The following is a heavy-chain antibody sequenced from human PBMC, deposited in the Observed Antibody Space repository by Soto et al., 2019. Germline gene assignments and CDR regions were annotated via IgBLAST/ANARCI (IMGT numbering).Heavy chain of an antibody. CDR2: MYSGGST. V-gene: IGHV3-53*01. D-gene: IGHD7-27*01. CDR3: ARASSRWGSDAAH. Sequence: GESLKISCAASGFSVSGNYMGWVRQAPGKGLEWVSVMYSGGSTYYADSVKGRFTISRDNSKNTLYLQMNRLRAEETAPYYCARASSRWGSDAAHWGQGTLVTVSS. CDR1: GFSVSGNY. J-gene: IGHJ4*02.